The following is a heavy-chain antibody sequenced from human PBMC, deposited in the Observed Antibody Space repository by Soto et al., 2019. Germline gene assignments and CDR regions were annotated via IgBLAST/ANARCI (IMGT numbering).Heavy chain of an antibody. CDR2: LNSDGSIT. V-gene: IGHV3-74*01. Sequence: EVQLVESGGGLVQPGGSLRLSCAASGFTFSGYWMHWVRQSPGKGLVWVSRLNSDGSITSYADSVKGRFTISRDNAKNTVYLQMNSLRAEDTAVYFCARGGAYNGGWFSWGPGTLVTVSS. CDR3: ARGGAYNGGWFS. J-gene: IGHJ4*02. D-gene: IGHD6-19*01. CDR1: GFTFSGYW.